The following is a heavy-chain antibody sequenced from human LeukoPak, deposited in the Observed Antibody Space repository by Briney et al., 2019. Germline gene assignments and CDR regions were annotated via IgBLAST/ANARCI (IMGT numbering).Heavy chain of an antibody. V-gene: IGHV1-2*06. J-gene: IGHJ5*02. CDR1: GYTFTGYY. CDR2: INPNSGGT. D-gene: IGHD2-15*01. Sequence: ASVKVSCKAAGYTFTGYYMFWVRQAPGQRLEWMGRINPNSGGTNYAQKFQGRVTMTRDTSISTAYMELSRLRSDDTAVYYCARGYCSGGRCYSVENWFDPWGQGTLVTVSS. CDR3: ARGYCSGGRCYSVENWFDP.